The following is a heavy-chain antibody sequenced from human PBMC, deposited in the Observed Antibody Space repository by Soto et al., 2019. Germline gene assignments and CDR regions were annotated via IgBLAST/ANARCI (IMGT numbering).Heavy chain of an antibody. CDR3: ARGYYSGSNPSAFDY. CDR2: ITPTLNIA. D-gene: IGHD1-26*01. V-gene: IGHV1-69*01. Sequence: QLQLVQSGAEVREPGSSVKVSCKASGGTFSSYTVIWVRQAPGQGLERMGGITPTLNIAKYPETSQGSVTITADESTSTVNMHLSSLRSEDTAVYFCARGYYSGSNPSAFDYCGQGTLVAVSS. J-gene: IGHJ4*02. CDR1: GGTFSSYT.